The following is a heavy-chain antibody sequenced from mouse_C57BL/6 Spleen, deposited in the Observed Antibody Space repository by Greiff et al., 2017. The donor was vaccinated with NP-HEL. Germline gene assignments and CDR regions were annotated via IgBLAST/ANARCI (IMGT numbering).Heavy chain of an antibody. Sequence: VKLQQPGAELVKPGASVKVSCKASGYTFTSYWMHWVKQRPGQGLEWIGRIHPSDSDTNYNQKFKGKATLTVDKSSSTAYMQLSSLTSEDSAVYYCAIWNYYGSSYAYWGQGTLVTVSA. CDR1: GYTFTSYW. CDR3: AIWNYYGSSYAY. D-gene: IGHD1-1*01. CDR2: IHPSDSDT. J-gene: IGHJ3*01. V-gene: IGHV1-74*01.